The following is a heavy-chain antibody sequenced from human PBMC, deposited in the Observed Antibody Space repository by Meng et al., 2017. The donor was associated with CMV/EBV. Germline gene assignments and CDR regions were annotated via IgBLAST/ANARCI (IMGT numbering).Heavy chain of an antibody. CDR3: AKDPRYCSSTSCEPSDY. CDR2: IRYDGSNK. Sequence: GGSLRLSCAASGFTFRTYGMHWVRQAPGKGLEWVAFIRYDGSNKYYADSVKGRFTISRDNSKNTLYLQMNSLRAEDTAVYYCAKDPRYCSSTSCEPSDYWGQGTLVTVSS. D-gene: IGHD2-2*01. V-gene: IGHV3-30*02. CDR1: GFTFRTYG. J-gene: IGHJ4*02.